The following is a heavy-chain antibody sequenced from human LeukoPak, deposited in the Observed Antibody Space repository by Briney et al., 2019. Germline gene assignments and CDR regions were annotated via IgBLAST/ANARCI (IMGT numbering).Heavy chain of an antibody. CDR1: GFTFSSYA. J-gene: IGHJ6*03. CDR2: IRRSGGST. CDR3: ARYYYMDV. V-gene: IGHV3-23*01. Sequence: ETGGSLRLSCAASGFTFSSYAMSWVRQAPGKGLEWVSGIRRSGGSTYYADSVKGRFTISRDNSKNTVYLQMNSLRAEDTAVYYCARYYYMDVWGKGTTVTVSS.